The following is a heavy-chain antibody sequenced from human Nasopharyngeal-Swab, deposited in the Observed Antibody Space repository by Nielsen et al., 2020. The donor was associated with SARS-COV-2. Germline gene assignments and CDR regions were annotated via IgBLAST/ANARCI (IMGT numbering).Heavy chain of an antibody. CDR2: IRSSGSFI. V-gene: IGHV3-21*01. CDR3: ARELYCAGNCPPDY. CDR1: GFRFSSYS. D-gene: IGHD2-21*02. J-gene: IGHJ4*02. Sequence: GESLKISCDASGFRFSSYSLHWVRQAPGKGLEWVSSIRSSGSFISYADSVKGRFTISRDNAKNSLYLQMNSLRAEDTAIYFCARELYCAGNCPPDYWGQGTPVTVSS.